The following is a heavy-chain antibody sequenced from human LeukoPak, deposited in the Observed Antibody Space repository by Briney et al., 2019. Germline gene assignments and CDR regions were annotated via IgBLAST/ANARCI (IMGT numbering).Heavy chain of an antibody. CDR2: IYPADADI. V-gene: IGHV5-51*01. Sequence: KPGESLRISCKGSGYSFSTYWIGWVRQLPGKGLEWMGVIYPADADIRYSPSFQGQVTISADKSISTAYLQWSSLKASDTAMYYCARAHVWDSGGYSYWGQGTLVTVSS. D-gene: IGHD3-22*01. CDR3: ARAHVWDSGGYSY. CDR1: GYSFSTYW. J-gene: IGHJ4*02.